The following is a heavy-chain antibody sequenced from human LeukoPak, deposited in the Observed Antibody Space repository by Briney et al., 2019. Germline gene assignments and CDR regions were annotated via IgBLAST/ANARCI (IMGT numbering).Heavy chain of an antibody. CDR3: TTGRSGGSCPY. Sequence: PGGSLRLTCRVSGLTVSTALMDWVRQAPGKGLEWVGRIKSKTDGGTTDYAAPVKGRFTISRDDSKNTLYLEMNSLKIEDTAVYYCTTGRSGGSCPYSGQGTLVTVSS. V-gene: IGHV3-15*01. CDR1: GLTVSTAL. CDR2: IKSKTDGGTT. J-gene: IGHJ4*02. D-gene: IGHD2-15*01.